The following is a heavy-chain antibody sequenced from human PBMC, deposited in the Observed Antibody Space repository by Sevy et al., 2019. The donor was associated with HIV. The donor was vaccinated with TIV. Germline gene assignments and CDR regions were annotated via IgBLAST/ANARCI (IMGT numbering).Heavy chain of an antibody. Sequence: GGSLRLSCVASGLTFYSYAMSWVRQAPGKGLEWVSGVSGSGASTFYADSVKGRFTISRDNSKNTLHLQMYSLRAEDTAVYYCVKVKWGVGATGGDFDSWGQGALVTVSS. V-gene: IGHV3-23*01. J-gene: IGHJ4*02. CDR2: VSGSGAST. CDR3: VKVKWGVGATGGDFDS. CDR1: GLTFYSYA. D-gene: IGHD1-26*01.